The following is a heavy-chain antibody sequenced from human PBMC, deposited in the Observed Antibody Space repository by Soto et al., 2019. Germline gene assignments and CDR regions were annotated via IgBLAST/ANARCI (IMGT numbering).Heavy chain of an antibody. CDR3: ARGNSTGSHYNSGY. CDR2: ISRTGGTI. D-gene: IGHD3-10*01. J-gene: IGHJ4*02. V-gene: IGHV3-48*02. Sequence: EGQLVESGGGLVQPGGSLRLSCLTSGFSFHTFDMNWVRQTPGRGLELVSSISRTGGTIYYADSVRGRFTVSRDNAVTSLYLQISRLRDEDTAVYYCARGNSTGSHYNSGYWGQGTLVIVSS. CDR1: GFSFHTFD.